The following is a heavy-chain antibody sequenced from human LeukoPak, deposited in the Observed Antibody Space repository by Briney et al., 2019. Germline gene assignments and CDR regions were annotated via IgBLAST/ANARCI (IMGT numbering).Heavy chain of an antibody. J-gene: IGHJ5*02. CDR3: ARTRIRGPPSYDFRQVGFDP. V-gene: IGHV4-59*08. D-gene: IGHD3-3*01. Sequence: SETLSLTCTVSGGSISSYYWSWIRQPPGKGLEWIGYIYYSGSTNYNPSLKSRVTISVDTSKNQFSLKLSSVTAADTAVYYCARTRIRGPPSYDFRQVGFDPWGQGTLVTVSS. CDR2: IYYSGST. CDR1: GGSISSYY.